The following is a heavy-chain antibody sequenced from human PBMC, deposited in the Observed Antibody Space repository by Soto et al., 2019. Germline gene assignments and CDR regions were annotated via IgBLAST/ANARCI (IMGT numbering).Heavy chain of an antibody. CDR1: EYTFTSYY. CDR2: INPSGGST. CDR3: ARGLVLVPAAKPSEFDP. V-gene: IGHV1-46*01. Sequence: ASVKVSCKASEYTFTSYYMHWVRQAPGQGLEWMGIINPSGGSTSYAQKFQGRVTMTRDTSTSTVYMELSSLRSEDTAVYYCARGLVLVPAAKPSEFDPWGQGTLVTVS. J-gene: IGHJ5*02. D-gene: IGHD2-2*01.